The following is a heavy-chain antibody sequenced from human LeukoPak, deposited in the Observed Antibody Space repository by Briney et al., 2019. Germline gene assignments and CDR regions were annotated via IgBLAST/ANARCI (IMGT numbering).Heavy chain of an antibody. Sequence: ASVKVSCKASGGTFSSYAISWVRQAPGQGLEWMGGIIPIFGTANYAQKFQGRVTITADESTSTAYMELSSLRSDDTAVYYCARDPGSITMIVDAFDIWGQGTMVTVSS. J-gene: IGHJ3*02. CDR3: ARDPGSITMIVDAFDI. CDR2: IIPIFGTA. V-gene: IGHV1-69*13. CDR1: GGTFSSYA. D-gene: IGHD3-22*01.